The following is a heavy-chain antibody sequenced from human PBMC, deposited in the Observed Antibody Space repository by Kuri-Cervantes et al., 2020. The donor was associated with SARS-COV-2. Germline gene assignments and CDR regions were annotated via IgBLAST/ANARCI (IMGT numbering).Heavy chain of an antibody. V-gene: IGHV1-69*08. CDR1: GGTFSSHS. CDR3: ARGDLGVTIFGVGAFDI. D-gene: IGHD3-3*01. J-gene: IGHJ3*02. CDR2: IIPLLGTI. Sequence: SVKVSCKASGGTFSSHSITWVRQAPGQGLEWMGRIIPLLGTINHAQKFQGRVTITRNTSISTAYMELSSLRSEDTAVYYCARGDLGVTIFGVGAFDIWGQGTMVTVS.